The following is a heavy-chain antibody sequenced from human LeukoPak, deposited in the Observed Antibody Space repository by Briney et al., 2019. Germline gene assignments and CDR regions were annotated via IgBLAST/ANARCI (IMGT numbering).Heavy chain of an antibody. J-gene: IGHJ4*02. CDR2: IHYTGAP. Sequence: SETLSLTCAVYGGSITGYYWSWIRQTPGRGLEWVGEIHYTGAPNYNPYLKSQATLSTDTSKNQFSLRLSSVTAADTAVYYCARGNILTGYCFDFWGQGALVTVSS. CDR1: GGSITGYY. CDR3: ARGNILTGYCFDF. V-gene: IGHV4-34*01. D-gene: IGHD3-9*01.